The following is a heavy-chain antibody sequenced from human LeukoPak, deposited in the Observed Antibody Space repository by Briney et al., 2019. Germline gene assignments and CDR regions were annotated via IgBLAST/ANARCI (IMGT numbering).Heavy chain of an antibody. CDR2: IYYSGST. CDR3: ARHGTSWDEYFHH. J-gene: IGHJ1*01. V-gene: IGHV4-39*01. Sequence: SETLSLTCAVSGGSINSDTSYWGWVRQPPEKGLEGIGRIYYSGSTYYNPSLQSRVTISVDTSKNQFSLNLGSVTAADTAIYYCARHGTSWDEYFHHWGQGTLVTVSS. D-gene: IGHD1-26*01. CDR1: GGSINSDTSY.